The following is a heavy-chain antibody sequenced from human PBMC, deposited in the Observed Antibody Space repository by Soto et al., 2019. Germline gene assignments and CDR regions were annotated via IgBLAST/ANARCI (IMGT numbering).Heavy chain of an antibody. CDR2: IATYNSNK. CDR1: GDTFTNFG. CDR3: ARVLRGVVNWFDH. V-gene: IGHV1-18*01. J-gene: IGHJ5*02. Sequence: HLVQSGPEVKKPGASVTVSCKTSGDTFTNFGLSWVRQAPGQGLEWMGWIATYNSNKNYAQKFQGRLTLTTDTSTSTGYMELKSLEYDDTAVYYCARVLRGVVNWFDHWGQGTLVTVSS. D-gene: IGHD3-10*01.